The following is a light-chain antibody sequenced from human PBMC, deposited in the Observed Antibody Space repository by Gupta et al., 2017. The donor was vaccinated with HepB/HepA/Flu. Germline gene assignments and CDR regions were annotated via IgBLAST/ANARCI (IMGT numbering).Light chain of an antibody. V-gene: IGLV2-14*03. CDR1: SSDVGGYNY. Sequence: QSALTQPASVSVPPAQSISISCTGTSSDVGGYNYVSWYQQNPGKATKLIIFDVSDRPSWVSNRFSGSKSGNTASLTISGRQTEDEADYYCSSYEISSHVLFGGGTKLTVL. J-gene: IGLJ2*01. CDR3: SSYEISSHVL. CDR2: DVS.